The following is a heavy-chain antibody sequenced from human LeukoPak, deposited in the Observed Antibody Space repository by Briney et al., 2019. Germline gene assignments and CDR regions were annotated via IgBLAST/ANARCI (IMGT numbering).Heavy chain of an antibody. V-gene: IGHV3-33*06. CDR3: AKDATGLSGAIDY. D-gene: IGHD4/OR15-4a*01. Sequence: PGRPLRLSGAASGFTFSSYGMHWVRQAPGKGLEWVAVIWYDGSNKYYADSVKGRFTISRDNSKNTLYLQMNSLRAEDTAVYYCAKDATGLSGAIDYWGQGTLVTVSS. CDR2: IWYDGSNK. J-gene: IGHJ4*02. CDR1: GFTFSSYG.